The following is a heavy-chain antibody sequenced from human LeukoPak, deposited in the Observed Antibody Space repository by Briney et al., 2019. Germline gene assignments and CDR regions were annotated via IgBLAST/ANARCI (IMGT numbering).Heavy chain of an antibody. CDR1: GGPFSGYY. Sequence: SETLSLTCAFYGGPFSGYYWSWIRQPPGKGLEWIGEINHSGSTNYNPSLKSRVTISVDTSKNQFSLKLSSVTAADTAVYYCARVLVVVAARSCWFDPWGQGTLVTVSS. CDR2: INHSGST. V-gene: IGHV4-34*01. CDR3: ARVLVVVAARSCWFDP. J-gene: IGHJ5*02. D-gene: IGHD2-15*01.